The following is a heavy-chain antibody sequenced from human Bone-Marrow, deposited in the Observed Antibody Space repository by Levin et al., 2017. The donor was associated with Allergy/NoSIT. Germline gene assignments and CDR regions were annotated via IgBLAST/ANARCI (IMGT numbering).Heavy chain of an antibody. CDR2: ISSDSSDL. D-gene: IGHD2/OR15-2a*01. CDR1: GFTFSDYS. Sequence: GGSLRLSCIVSGFTFSDYSIYWVRQAPGKGLEWISSISSDSSDLYYADSVKGRFTISRDNAKNSLNLQVSSLRAEDTAVYHCVRGIIGDVRVAHKEAFDVWGQGTLVTVSP. V-gene: IGHV3-21*01. J-gene: IGHJ4*02. CDR3: VRGIIGDVRVAHKEAFDV.